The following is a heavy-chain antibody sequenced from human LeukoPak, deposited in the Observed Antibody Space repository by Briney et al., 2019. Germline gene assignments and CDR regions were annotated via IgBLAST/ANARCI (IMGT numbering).Heavy chain of an antibody. CDR1: GYTFTNYC. D-gene: IGHD6-13*01. V-gene: IGHV5-51*01. CDR3: ARHKPAATDY. Sequence: GVSLKISCTGSGYTFTNYCIAWVRNMTRKGLEWMGAIYPGDSDTRYTPSFQGQVTISADKSSSTAYLQWSSLKASDTAMYYCARHKPAATDYWGQGTLITVSS. CDR2: IYPGDSDT. J-gene: IGHJ4*02.